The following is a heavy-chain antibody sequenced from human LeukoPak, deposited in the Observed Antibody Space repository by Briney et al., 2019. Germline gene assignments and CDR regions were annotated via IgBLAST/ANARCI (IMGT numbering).Heavy chain of an antibody. CDR1: GYTFTGYY. CDR2: INPNSGGT. J-gene: IGHJ4*02. Sequence: ASVKVSCKASGYTFTGYYMHRVRQAPGQGLEWMGWINPNSGGTNYAQKFQGRVTMTRDTSISTAYMELSRLRSDDTAVYYCARPPQASSGWSDPFDYWGQGTLVTVSS. V-gene: IGHV1-2*02. CDR3: ARPPQASSGWSDPFDY. D-gene: IGHD6-19*01.